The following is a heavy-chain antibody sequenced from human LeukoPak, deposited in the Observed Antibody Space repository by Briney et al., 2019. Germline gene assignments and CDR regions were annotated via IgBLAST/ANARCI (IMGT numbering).Heavy chain of an antibody. CDR3: ARDMGITGADDL. J-gene: IGHJ5*02. D-gene: IGHD6-13*01. V-gene: IGHV3-48*04. CDR1: GFTFSDYS. CDR2: IRKDGYRI. Sequence: GGSLRLSCAASGFTFSDYSFTWTRQAPGKGLEWVAYIRKDGYRIYYGDSVKGRFTISRDNAQNSVYLQMNSLRVEDTALYFCARDMGITGADDLWGQGILVTVAS.